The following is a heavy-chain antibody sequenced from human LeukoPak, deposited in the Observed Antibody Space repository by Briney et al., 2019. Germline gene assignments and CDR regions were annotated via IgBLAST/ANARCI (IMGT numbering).Heavy chain of an antibody. CDR3: ARVVVGESVVPIAGYFDY. Sequence: GASVKVSCKASGYTFTNYAISWVRQAPGQGLEWMGWISAYNTNTNYAQNLQGRVTMTTDTSTSTAYMELRSLRSDGTAVYYCARVVVGESVVPIAGYFDYWGQGTLVIVSS. CDR2: ISAYNTNT. V-gene: IGHV1-18*01. D-gene: IGHD2-2*01. J-gene: IGHJ4*02. CDR1: GYTFTNYA.